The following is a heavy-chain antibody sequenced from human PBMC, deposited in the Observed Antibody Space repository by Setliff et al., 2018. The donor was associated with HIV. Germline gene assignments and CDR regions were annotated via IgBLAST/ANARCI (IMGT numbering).Heavy chain of an antibody. CDR3: ARGQWEGLHAYFFDE. CDR2: VYYLGNT. V-gene: IGHV4-38-2*01. D-gene: IGHD1-26*01. J-gene: IGHJ4*01. CDR1: HYSISDSYY. Sequence: SETLSLTCLVSHYSISDSYYWGWVRQPPGKGLEWIGTVYYLGNTYHNPSLRSRLSLSIDRSHQSFSFQLTSVSAADTAMYYCARGQWEGLHAYFFDEWGHGMLVTVSS.